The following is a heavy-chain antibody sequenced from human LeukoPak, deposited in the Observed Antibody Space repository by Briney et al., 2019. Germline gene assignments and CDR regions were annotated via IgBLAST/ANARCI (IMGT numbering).Heavy chain of an antibody. CDR1: GYTFTGYY. J-gene: IGHJ4*02. CDR3: ARAEGDIVTRANFDF. D-gene: IGHD5-12*01. Sequence: ASVKVSCKASGYTFTGYYMHWVRQAPGQGLEWMGWINPNSGGTNYAQKFQGRVTMTRDTSISTAYMELSRLRSDDTAVYYCARAEGDIVTRANFDFWGQGTLVTVSS. CDR2: INPNSGGT. V-gene: IGHV1-2*02.